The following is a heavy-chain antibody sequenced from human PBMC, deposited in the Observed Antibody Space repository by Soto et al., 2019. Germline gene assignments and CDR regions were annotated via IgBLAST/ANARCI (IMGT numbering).Heavy chain of an antibody. CDR2: IDWDDDK. CDR1: GFSLSTSGMR. D-gene: IGHD6-19*01. Sequence: GSGPTLVNPTQTLTLTRTFSGFSLSTSGMRVSWIRQPPGKALEWLARIDWDDDKFYSTSLKTRLTISKDTSKNQVVLTMTNMDPVDTATYYCARTATYSSGNYFDYWGQGTLVTVSS. J-gene: IGHJ4*02. V-gene: IGHV2-70*04. CDR3: ARTATYSSGNYFDY.